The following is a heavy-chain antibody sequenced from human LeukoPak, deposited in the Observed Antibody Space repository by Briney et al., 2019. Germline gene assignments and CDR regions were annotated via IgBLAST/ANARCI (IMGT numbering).Heavy chain of an antibody. CDR3: ARGLRFLKTLDY. D-gene: IGHD3-16*01. V-gene: IGHV4-34*01. J-gene: IGHJ4*02. CDR2: INHSGST. CDR1: GGSFSGYY. Sequence: SETPSLTCAVYGGSFSGYYWSWIRQPPGKGLEWIGEINHSGSTNYNPSLKSRVTISVDTSKNQFSLKLSSVTAADTAVYYCARGLRFLKTLDYWGQGTLVTVSS.